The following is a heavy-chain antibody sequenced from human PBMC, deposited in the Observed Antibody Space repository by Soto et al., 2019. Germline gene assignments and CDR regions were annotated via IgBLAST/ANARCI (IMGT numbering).Heavy chain of an antibody. Sequence: GGSLRLSCAASGFTFSSYWMSWVRQAPGKGLEWVANIKQDGSEKYYVDSVKGRFTISRDNAKNSLYLQMNSLRAEDTAVYYCARDVRYYDFWSGYSLAFDYWGQGTLVTVSS. CDR2: IKQDGSEK. CDR3: ARDVRYYDFWSGYSLAFDY. V-gene: IGHV3-7*01. J-gene: IGHJ4*02. D-gene: IGHD3-3*01. CDR1: GFTFSSYW.